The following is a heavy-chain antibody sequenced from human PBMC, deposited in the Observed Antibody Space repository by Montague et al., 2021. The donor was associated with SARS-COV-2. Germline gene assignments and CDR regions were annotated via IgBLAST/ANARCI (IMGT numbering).Heavy chain of an antibody. CDR3: ASVPTVTTYYYYYYGMDV. CDR2: INHSGST. V-gene: IGHV4-34*01. Sequence: SETLSLTCAVYGGSFSGYYWSWIRQPPGKGLEWIGEINHSGSTNYNPPLKRRVTISVDTSKNQFSLKLSSVTAADTAVYYCASVPTVTTYYYYYYGMDVWGQGTTVTVSS. J-gene: IGHJ6*02. CDR1: GGSFSGYY. D-gene: IGHD4-17*01.